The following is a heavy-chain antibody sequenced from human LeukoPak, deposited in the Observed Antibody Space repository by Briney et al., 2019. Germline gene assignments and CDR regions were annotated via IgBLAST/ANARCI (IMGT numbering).Heavy chain of an antibody. Sequence: GGSLRLSCAASGFTVSSNYMSWVRQAPGKGLEWVSVIYSGGSTYYADSVKGRFTISRDNSKNTLYLQKNSLRAEDTAVYYCATKRYCSGGSCGNYWGQGTLVTVSS. CDR2: IYSGGST. CDR1: GFTVSSNY. D-gene: IGHD2-15*01. CDR3: ATKRYCSGGSCGNY. V-gene: IGHV3-53*01. J-gene: IGHJ4*02.